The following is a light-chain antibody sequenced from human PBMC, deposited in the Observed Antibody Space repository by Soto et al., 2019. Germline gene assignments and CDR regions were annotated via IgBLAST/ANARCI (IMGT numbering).Light chain of an antibody. CDR2: GAS. CDR3: QQYGTPRSVT. J-gene: IGKJ5*01. Sequence: EIVLAQSPGTLSLSPGEEATLSCRASQSVDSNYLAWYQQKPGQTPRLIIYGASGRADGIPHRFSGSGFGKDFNLTLSQVEPEDFAVYYCQQYGTPRSVTFGQGTRLDI. V-gene: IGKV3-20*01. CDR1: QSVDSNY.